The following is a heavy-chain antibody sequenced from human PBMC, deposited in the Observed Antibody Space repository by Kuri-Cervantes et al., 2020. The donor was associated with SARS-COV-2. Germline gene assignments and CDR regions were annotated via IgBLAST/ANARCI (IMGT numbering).Heavy chain of an antibody. CDR2: INHSGST. V-gene: IGHV4-34*01. J-gene: IGHJ3*02. CDR1: GGSFSGYY. Sequence: SETLSLTCAVYGGSFSGYYWSWIRQPPGKGLEWIGEINHSGSTNYNPSLKSRVTISVDTSKNQFSLKLSSVTAADTAVYYCARRSRKGYAFDIWGQGTMVTVSS. CDR3: ARRSRKGYAFDI.